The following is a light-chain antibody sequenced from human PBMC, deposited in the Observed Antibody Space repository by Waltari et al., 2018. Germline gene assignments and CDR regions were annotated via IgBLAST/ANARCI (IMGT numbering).Light chain of an antibody. V-gene: IGKV2-29*02. Sequence: DIVMTQTPLSLPVTPGEPASISCRSSQSLLHSNGNTYLYWYLQKPGQPPRLLIYRVSNRFSGVPDRFSGSGSGTDFTLKISRVEAEDVGVYYYMQALQNPLTFGGGTKVEIK. J-gene: IGKJ4*01. CDR3: MQALQNPLT. CDR2: RVS. CDR1: QSLLHSNGNTY.